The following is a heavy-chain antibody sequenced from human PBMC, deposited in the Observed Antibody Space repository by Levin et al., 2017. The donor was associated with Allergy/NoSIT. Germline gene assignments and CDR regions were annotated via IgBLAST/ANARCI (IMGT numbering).Heavy chain of an antibody. V-gene: IGHV5-51*01. CDR2: IYPGDSDT. CDR3: ARRGRDCSSTKCYFYLDY. CDR1: GYSFINYW. J-gene: IGHJ4*02. Sequence: GESLKISCKVSGYSFINYWIGWVRRMPGKGLEWVGIIYPGDSDTIYSPSFQGQVTISADNSITTAYLQWSSLKASDNATYYCARRGRDCSSTKCYFYLDYWGQGTRVTVSS. D-gene: IGHD2-2*01.